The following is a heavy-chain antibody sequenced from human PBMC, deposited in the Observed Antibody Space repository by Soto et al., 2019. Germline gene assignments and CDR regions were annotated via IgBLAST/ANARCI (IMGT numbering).Heavy chain of an antibody. D-gene: IGHD6-13*01. CDR3: ARDTYSSSWYRDYGMDV. CDR1: GGTFSSYA. Sequence: QVQLVQSGAEVKKPGSSVKVSCKASGGTFSSYAISWVRQAPGQGLEWMGGIIPIYGTANYAQKFQGRVTITADESTSTAYMELSSLRSEDTAVYYCARDTYSSSWYRDYGMDVWGQGTTVTVSS. CDR2: IIPIYGTA. V-gene: IGHV1-69*01. J-gene: IGHJ6*02.